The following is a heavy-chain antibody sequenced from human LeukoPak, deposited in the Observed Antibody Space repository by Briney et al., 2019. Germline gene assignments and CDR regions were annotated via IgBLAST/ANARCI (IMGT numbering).Heavy chain of an antibody. J-gene: IGHJ4*02. CDR1: GFPFNSYP. CDR2: IRYDGSNK. CDR3: AKDPTTPYSSSSPSPYI. V-gene: IGHV3-30*02. Sequence: GGSLRLSCEASGFPFNSYPMHWVRQAPGKGLEWVAFIRYDGSNKYYADSVKGRFTISRDNSKNTLYLQMNSLRAEDTAVYYCAKDPTTPYSSSSPSPYIWGQGTLVTVSS. D-gene: IGHD6-6*01.